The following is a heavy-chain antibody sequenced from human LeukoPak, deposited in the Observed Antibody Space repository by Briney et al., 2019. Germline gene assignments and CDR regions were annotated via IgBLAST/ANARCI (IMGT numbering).Heavy chain of an antibody. CDR2: ISGSGGST. CDR3: AKSYPSESYYDAFFDY. D-gene: IGHD1-26*01. CDR1: GFTFSSYA. V-gene: IGHV3-23*01. Sequence: GGSLRLSCAASGFTFSSYAMSWVRQAPGKGLEWVSAISGSGGSTYYADSVKGRFTISRDNSKNTLYLQMNSLRAEDTAVYYCAKSYPSESYYDAFFDYWGQGTLVTVSS. J-gene: IGHJ4*02.